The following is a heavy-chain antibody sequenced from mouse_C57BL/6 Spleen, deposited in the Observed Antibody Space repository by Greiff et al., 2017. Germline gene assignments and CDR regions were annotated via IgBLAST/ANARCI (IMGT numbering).Heavy chain of an antibody. Sequence: QVQLKQSGPELVKPGASVKISCKASGYSFTSYYIHWVKQRPGQGLEWIGWIYPGSGNTKYNEKFKGKATLTADTSSSTAYMQLSSLTSEDSAVYYCARESYSNPIGFAYWGQGTLVTVSA. CDR1: GYSFTSYY. CDR3: ARESYSNPIGFAY. V-gene: IGHV1-66*01. D-gene: IGHD2-5*01. CDR2: IYPGSGNT. J-gene: IGHJ3*01.